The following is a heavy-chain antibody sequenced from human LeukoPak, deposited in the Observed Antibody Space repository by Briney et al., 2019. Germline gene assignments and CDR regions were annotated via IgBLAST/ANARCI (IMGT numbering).Heavy chain of an antibody. J-gene: IGHJ5*02. CDR2: MYYSGST. V-gene: IGHV4-59*01. CDR3: ARGGGSGRGNWFDP. Sequence: SETLSLTCTVSGGSISSYYWNWVRQPPGKGLEWIGYMYYSGSTNYNPSLKSRVTISVDTSKNQFSLKLSSATAADTAVYYCARGGGSGRGNWFDPWGQGSLVIVSS. D-gene: IGHD3-10*01. CDR1: GGSISSYY.